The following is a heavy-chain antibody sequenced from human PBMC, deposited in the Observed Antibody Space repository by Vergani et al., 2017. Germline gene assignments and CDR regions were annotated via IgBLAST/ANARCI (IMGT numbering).Heavy chain of an antibody. J-gene: IGHJ5*02. D-gene: IGHD2-2*01. CDR2: IYYSGST. V-gene: IGHV4-31*03. CDR1: GSSTSSGGYY. CDR3: ARGIVVVPAARVLNWFDP. Sequence: QVQLQESGPGLVKPSQTLSLTCTVSGSSTSSGGYYWSWIRQHPGKGLEWIGYIYYSGSTYYNPSLKSRVTISVETSKNQFSLKLSSVTAADTAVYYCARGIVVVPAARVLNWFDPWGQGTLVTVSS.